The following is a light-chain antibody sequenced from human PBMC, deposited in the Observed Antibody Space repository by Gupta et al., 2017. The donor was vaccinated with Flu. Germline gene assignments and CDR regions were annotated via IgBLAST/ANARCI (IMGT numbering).Light chain of an antibody. CDR2: SNS. V-gene: IGLV3-9*01. Sequence: LAHTATIPCGRHSIAYRNVHWYQQRPGPAPVLIIYSNSTRPSGVPERFSGSKSENTAALTIAGAQAEDEADYYCHAWSSFPASVFGGGTKVTVL. J-gene: IGLJ3*02. CDR1: SIAYRN. CDR3: HAWSSFPASV.